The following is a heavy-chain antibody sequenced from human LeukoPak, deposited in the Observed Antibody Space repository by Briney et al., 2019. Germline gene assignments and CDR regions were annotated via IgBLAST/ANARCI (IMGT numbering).Heavy chain of an antibody. D-gene: IGHD2-21*02. CDR2: ISSSGSTI. V-gene: IGHV3-11*01. CDR1: GFTFSDYY. Sequence: GGSLRLSCAASGFTFSDYYMSWIRQAPWKGLEWVSYISSSGSTIYYADSVKGRFTVSRDNAKNSLYLQMNSLRAEDTAVYYCASNMVVTAPLDYWGQGTLVTVSS. J-gene: IGHJ4*02. CDR3: ASNMVVTAPLDY.